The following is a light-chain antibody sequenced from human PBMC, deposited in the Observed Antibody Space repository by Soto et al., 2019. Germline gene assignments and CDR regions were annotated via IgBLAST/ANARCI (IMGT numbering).Light chain of an antibody. Sequence: QSVLPQPPSASGTPGQRVTISCSTTNSRSGSNYVYWYQQLPGAAPKLLIYRNDQRPSGVPDRFSASKSGTSASLAISGLRPEDEADYFCAKWDDSLRVYVFGSGTKSPS. CDR3: AKWDDSLRVYV. V-gene: IGLV1-47*01. J-gene: IGLJ1*01. CDR1: NSRSGSNY. CDR2: RND.